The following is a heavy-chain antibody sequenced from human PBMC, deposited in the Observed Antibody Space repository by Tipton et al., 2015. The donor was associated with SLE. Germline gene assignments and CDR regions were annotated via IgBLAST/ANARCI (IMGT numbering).Heavy chain of an antibody. J-gene: IGHJ4*02. CDR1: GGSIGSSSYY. D-gene: IGHD3-10*01. Sequence: TLSLTCTVSGGSIGSSSYYWGWIRQPPGKGLEWIGTIYYSGSTYYNPSHKSRVTISVDTSKNQFSLKLSSVTAADTAVYYCARSQERVRGVIGTWGQGTLVTVSS. CDR3: ARSQERVRGVIGT. CDR2: IYYSGST. V-gene: IGHV4-39*01.